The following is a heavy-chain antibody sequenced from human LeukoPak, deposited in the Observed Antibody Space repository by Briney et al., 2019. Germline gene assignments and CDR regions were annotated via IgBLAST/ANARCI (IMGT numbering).Heavy chain of an antibody. V-gene: IGHV4-61*02. D-gene: IGHD6-6*01. CDR1: GGSISSGSYY. J-gene: IGHJ4*02. Sequence: SETLSLTCTVSGGSISSGSYYWSWIRQPAGKGLEWIGRIYTSGSTNYNPSLKSRVTISVDTSKSQFSLKPSSVTAADTAVYYCARGVSSIAARPVDYWGQGTLVTVSS. CDR2: IYTSGST. CDR3: ARGVSSIAARPVDY.